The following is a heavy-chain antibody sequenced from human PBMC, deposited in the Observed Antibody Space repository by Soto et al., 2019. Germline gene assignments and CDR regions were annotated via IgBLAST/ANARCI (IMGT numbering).Heavy chain of an antibody. CDR3: ARDLTLFDY. CDR2: IGRSSATI. J-gene: IGHJ4*02. CDR1: GFTFSSYS. V-gene: IGHV3-48*01. Sequence: GGSLRLSCAASGFTFSSYSMNWVRQAPGKGLEWVSYIGRSSATIYYADSVKGRFTISRDNAKNSLYLQMNSLRADDTAVYYYARDLTLFDYWGQGTLVTVSS.